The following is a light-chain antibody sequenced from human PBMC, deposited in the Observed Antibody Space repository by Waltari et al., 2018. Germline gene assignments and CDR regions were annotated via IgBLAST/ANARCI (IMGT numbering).Light chain of an antibody. CDR2: DTS. CDR1: QSVTNY. CDR3: QQRRDWPLT. J-gene: IGKJ4*01. Sequence: IVLTQSPDILSLSPGERASLSCRASQSVTNYLAWYQQKPGQAPRLLIYDTSNRATGIPARFSGSGFGTDFTLTISSLEPEDFAVYYCQQRRDWPLTFGGGTKVEIK. V-gene: IGKV3-11*01.